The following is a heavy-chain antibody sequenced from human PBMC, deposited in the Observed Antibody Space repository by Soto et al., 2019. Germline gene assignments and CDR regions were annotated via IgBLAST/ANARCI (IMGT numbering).Heavy chain of an antibody. D-gene: IGHD6-19*01. Sequence: QVQLVESGGGVVQPGRSLRLSCAASGFTFSSYGMHWVRQAPGKGLEWVAVIWYDGSNKYYADSVKGRFTISRDNSKNTLHLQMNSLRAEDTAVYYCARSDSSGWYGPWGQGTLVTVSS. J-gene: IGHJ5*02. CDR3: ARSDSSGWYGP. CDR1: GFTFSSYG. V-gene: IGHV3-33*01. CDR2: IWYDGSNK.